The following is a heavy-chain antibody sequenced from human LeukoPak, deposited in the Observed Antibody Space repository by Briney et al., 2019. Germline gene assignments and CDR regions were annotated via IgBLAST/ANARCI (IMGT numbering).Heavy chain of an antibody. V-gene: IGHV3-48*01. Sequence: GGSLRLSCAASGFTFSGYAMSWVRQAPGKGLEWVSYISSSGSTIYYADSVKGRFTISRDNAKNSLYLQMNSLRAEDTAVYYCAREPGRQLVPDYWGQGTLVTVSS. J-gene: IGHJ4*02. D-gene: IGHD6-13*01. CDR2: ISSSGSTI. CDR3: AREPGRQLVPDY. CDR1: GFTFSGYA.